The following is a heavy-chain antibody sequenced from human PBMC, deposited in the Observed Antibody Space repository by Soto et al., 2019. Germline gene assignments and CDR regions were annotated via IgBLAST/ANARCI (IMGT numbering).Heavy chain of an antibody. J-gene: IGHJ4*02. CDR2: IYPGDHET. D-gene: IGHD6-13*01. V-gene: IGHV5-51*01. CDR1: GYTFSNFW. CDR3: ARSPRSSPYFDY. Sequence: ESLKISWQCSGYTFSNFWIGWVRQLPGKGLEWMGIIYPGDHETRYSPSFHGKVTISADKSINTAYLQWNSLEASDTAFYFCARSPRSSPYFDYWGQGALVTVSS.